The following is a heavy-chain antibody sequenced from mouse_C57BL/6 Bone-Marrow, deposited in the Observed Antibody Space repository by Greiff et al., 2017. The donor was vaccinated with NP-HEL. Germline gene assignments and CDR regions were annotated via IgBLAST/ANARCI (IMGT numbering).Heavy chain of an antibody. D-gene: IGHD2-5*01. V-gene: IGHV1-42*01. J-gene: IGHJ4*01. Sequence: EVHLVESGPELVKPGASVKISCKASGYSFTGYYMNWVKQSPEKSLEWIGEINPSTGGTTYNQKFKAKATLTVDKSSSTAYMQLKSLTSEDSAVYYCARPLYYSNYPYYAMDYWGQGTSVTVSS. CDR1: GYSFTGYY. CDR3: ARPLYYSNYPYYAMDY. CDR2: INPSTGGT.